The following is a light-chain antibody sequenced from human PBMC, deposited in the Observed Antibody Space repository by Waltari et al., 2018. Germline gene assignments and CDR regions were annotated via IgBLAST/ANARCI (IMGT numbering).Light chain of an antibody. J-gene: IGKJ2*01. CDR1: QSISSW. V-gene: IGKV1-5*01. CDR3: QQYNSYSPNT. CDR2: DAS. Sequence: DIQMTQSPSTLSASVGDRVTITWRASQSISSWLAWYQQKPGKAPKLLIYDASSLKSGVPSRFSGSGSGTEFTLTISSLQPDDFATYYCQQYNSYSPNTFGQGTKLEIK.